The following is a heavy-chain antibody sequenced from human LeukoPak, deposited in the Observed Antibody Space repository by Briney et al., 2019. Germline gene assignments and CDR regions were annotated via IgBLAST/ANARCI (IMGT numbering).Heavy chain of an antibody. CDR2: ISGSGGST. D-gene: IGHD5-18*01. J-gene: IGHJ4*02. Sequence: GGSLRLSCAASGFTFSTYVMSWVRQAPGKGLEWVSVISGSGGSTNYADSVKGRFTISRDNSKNTLYLQMNSLRAEDTAVYYCAKVLYGGYSYGYWGQGTLVTVSS. CDR3: AKVLYGGYSYGY. CDR1: GFTFSTYV. V-gene: IGHV3-23*01.